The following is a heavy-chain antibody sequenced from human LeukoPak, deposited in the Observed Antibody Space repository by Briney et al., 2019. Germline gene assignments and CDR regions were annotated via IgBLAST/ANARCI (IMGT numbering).Heavy chain of an antibody. Sequence: GRSLRLSCAASGFTFDDYAMHWVRQAPGKGLEWVSGISWNSGSIGYADSVKGRFTISRDNSKNTLYLQMNSLRAEDTAVYYCAKEPPTGNYGDSYFDYWGQGTLVTVSS. CDR2: ISWNSGSI. J-gene: IGHJ4*02. V-gene: IGHV3-9*01. D-gene: IGHD4-17*01. CDR3: AKEPPTGNYGDSYFDY. CDR1: GFTFDDYA.